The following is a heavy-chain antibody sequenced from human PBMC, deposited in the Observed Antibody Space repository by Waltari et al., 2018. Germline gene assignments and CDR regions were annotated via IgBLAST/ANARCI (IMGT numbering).Heavy chain of an antibody. J-gene: IGHJ6*02. V-gene: IGHV1-69*08. CDR1: GGTFSSYA. D-gene: IGHD3-10*01. CDR2: IIPIFGTA. Sequence: QVQLVQSGAEVKKPGSSVKVSCKASGGTFSSYAISWVRQAPGPGLEWMGRIIPIFGTANYAQKFQGRVTITADKSTSTAYMELSSLRSEDTAVYYCASPTGGSGSYYYYYYGMDVWGQGTTVTVSS. CDR3: ASPTGGSGSYYYYYYGMDV.